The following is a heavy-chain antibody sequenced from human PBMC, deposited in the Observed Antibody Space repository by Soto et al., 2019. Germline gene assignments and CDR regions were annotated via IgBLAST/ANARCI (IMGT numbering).Heavy chain of an antibody. Sequence: GGSLRLSCAASGFTFSSYGMHWVRQAPGKGLEWVAVISYDGSNKYYADSVKGRFTISRDNSKNTLYLQMNSLRAEDTAVYYCAKGGDPLVGATNYFDYWGQGTLVTVSS. CDR3: AKGGDPLVGATNYFDY. CDR2: ISYDGSNK. V-gene: IGHV3-30*18. D-gene: IGHD1-26*01. J-gene: IGHJ4*02. CDR1: GFTFSSYG.